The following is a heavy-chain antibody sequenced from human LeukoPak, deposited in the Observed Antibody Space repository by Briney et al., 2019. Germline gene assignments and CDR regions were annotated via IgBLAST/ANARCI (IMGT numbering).Heavy chain of an antibody. CDR1: EFTFSSYG. CDR3: ARDPNGDYIGTFDM. Sequence: GGSLRLSCATSEFTFSSYGMSWVRQAPGKGLEWVSSISGSGGSTQYADSVQGRFAVSRDNSNNTLYLQMNSLRVEDTAMYFCARDPNGDYIGTFDMWGRGTMVSVSS. CDR2: ISGSGGST. V-gene: IGHV3-23*01. J-gene: IGHJ3*02. D-gene: IGHD4-17*01.